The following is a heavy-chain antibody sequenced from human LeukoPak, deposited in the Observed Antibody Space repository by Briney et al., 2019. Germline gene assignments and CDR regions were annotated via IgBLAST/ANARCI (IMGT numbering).Heavy chain of an antibody. Sequence: ASVTVSCKASGYTFTGYYMHWVRQAPGQGLEWMGWINPNSGGTNYAQKFQDRVTMTRDTSISTAYMELSRLRSDDTAVYYCARDPLIEYYDFWSGYYTGFDYWGQGTLVTVSS. J-gene: IGHJ4*02. CDR2: INPNSGGT. D-gene: IGHD3-3*01. V-gene: IGHV1-2*02. CDR3: ARDPLIEYYDFWSGYYTGFDY. CDR1: GYTFTGYY.